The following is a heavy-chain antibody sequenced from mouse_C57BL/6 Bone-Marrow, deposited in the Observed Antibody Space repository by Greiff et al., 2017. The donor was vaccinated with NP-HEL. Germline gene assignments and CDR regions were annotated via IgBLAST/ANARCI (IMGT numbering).Heavy chain of an antibody. Sequence: EVQLVESGGGLVKPGGSLKLSCAASGFTFSDYGMHWVRQAPEKGLEWVAYISSGSSTIYYADTVKGRFTISRDNAKNTLFLQMTSLRSEDTAMYYCARKSIYYDYGGFAYWGQGTLVTVSA. V-gene: IGHV5-17*01. D-gene: IGHD2-4*01. CDR2: ISSGSSTI. J-gene: IGHJ3*01. CDR3: ARKSIYYDYGGFAY. CDR1: GFTFSDYG.